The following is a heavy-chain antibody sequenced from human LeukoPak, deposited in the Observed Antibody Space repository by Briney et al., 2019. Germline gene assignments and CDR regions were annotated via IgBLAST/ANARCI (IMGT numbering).Heavy chain of an antibody. V-gene: IGHV3-33*08. CDR1: GFTFSSNG. Sequence: PGVSLRLSCAASGFTFSSNGMHWLRQAPGKGLKWVAVICYDGSNKYYADSVKGRFTISRDNSKNMLYLQMNSLRAEDTAVYHCAREPKDYGDYNWLDPWGQGTLVTVSS. CDR2: ICYDGSNK. D-gene: IGHD4-17*01. J-gene: IGHJ5*02. CDR3: AREPKDYGDYNWLDP.